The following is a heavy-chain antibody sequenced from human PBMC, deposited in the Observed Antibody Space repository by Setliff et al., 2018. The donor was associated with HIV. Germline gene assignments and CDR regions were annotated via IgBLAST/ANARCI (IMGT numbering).Heavy chain of an antibody. V-gene: IGHV4-38-2*01. J-gene: IGHJ2*01. D-gene: IGHD6-19*01. CDR3: ARTRTIAVAGPPPEWYFDL. Sequence: KPSETLSLTCAVSGPYSISSGFYWGWIRQPPGKGLEWIGNIYHSGNTYYNPSLKSRVTISVDTSENQFSLKLRSVTAADTAVYYCARTRTIAVAGPPPEWYFDLWGRGTLVTVSS. CDR2: IYHSGNT. CDR1: GPYSISSGFY.